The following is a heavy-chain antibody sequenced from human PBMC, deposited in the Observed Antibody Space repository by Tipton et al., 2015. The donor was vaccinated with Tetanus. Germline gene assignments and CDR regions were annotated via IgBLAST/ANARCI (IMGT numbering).Heavy chain of an antibody. CDR1: GDSISGDY. V-gene: IGHV4-59*01. CDR3: VRGRGLGAYSFGFEY. CDR2: IHYSGNP. D-gene: IGHD5-18*01. J-gene: IGHJ4*02. Sequence: TLSLTCTVSGDSISGDYWSWIRQPPGKGLEWIGYIHYSGNPNYNPSLKSRVTISVDTSRNQFSFSLKLSSVTVADTAVYYCVRGRGLGAYSFGFEYWGRGTHVSVSS.